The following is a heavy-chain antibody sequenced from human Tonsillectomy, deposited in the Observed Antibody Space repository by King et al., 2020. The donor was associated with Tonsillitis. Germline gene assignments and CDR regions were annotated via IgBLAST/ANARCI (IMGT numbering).Heavy chain of an antibody. CDR1: GFTFINYG. CDR2: IRYDGSNK. Sequence: VQLVESGGGVVQPGGSLRLSCAASGFTFINYGMHWVRQAPGKGLEWVAFIRYDGSNKYYADAVKGRFTISRDNSKNTLYLQMNSLRAEDTAVYYCEKDREWEVVPYDGMDVWGQGTTVTVSS. CDR3: EKDREWEVVPYDGMDV. J-gene: IGHJ6*02. D-gene: IGHD1-26*01. V-gene: IGHV3-30*02.